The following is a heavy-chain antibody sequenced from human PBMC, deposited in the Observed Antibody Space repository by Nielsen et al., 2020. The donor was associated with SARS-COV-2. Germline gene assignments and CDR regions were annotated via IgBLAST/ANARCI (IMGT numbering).Heavy chain of an antibody. J-gene: IGHJ6*02. Sequence: GESLKISCAASGFTFSDHYMTWIRQTPGKGLEWISYITNTGAEYYADSVKGRFTISRDNSKNTLYLQMNSLRAEDTAVYYCAREGAGTDYYYGMDVWGQGTTVTVSS. D-gene: IGHD6-19*01. CDR2: ITNTGAE. CDR1: GFTFSDHY. CDR3: AREGAGTDYYYGMDV. V-gene: IGHV3-69-1*01.